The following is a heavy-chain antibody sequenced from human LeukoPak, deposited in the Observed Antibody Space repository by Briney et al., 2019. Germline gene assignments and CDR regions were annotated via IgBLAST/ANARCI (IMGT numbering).Heavy chain of an antibody. D-gene: IGHD6-13*01. V-gene: IGHV1-46*01. CDR3: ARDGGISSSWYGWHY. CDR2: INPSGGST. J-gene: IGHJ4*02. CDR1: GYTFTSYY. Sequence: ASVKVSCKASGYTFTSYYMHWVRQAPGQGLERMGLINPSGGSTSYAQKFQGRVTMTRDTSTSTVYMELSSLRSEDTAVYYCARDGGISSSWYGWHYWGQGTLVTVSS.